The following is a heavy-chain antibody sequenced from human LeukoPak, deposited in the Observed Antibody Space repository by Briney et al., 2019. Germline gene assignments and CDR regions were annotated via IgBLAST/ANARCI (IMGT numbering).Heavy chain of an antibody. V-gene: IGHV3-11*01. CDR1: GFSFSDYF. CDR3: ARDSPVILAGGFDP. J-gene: IGHJ5*02. Sequence: PGGSLRLPCAASGFSFSDYFMTWIRQAPGKGLEWVSYISDTGRTIYYAGSVRGRFTISRDNAKNSLFLQMDTLRAEDTAVYYCARDSPVILAGGFDPWGQGTLVTVSS. D-gene: IGHD2-15*01. CDR2: ISDTGRTI.